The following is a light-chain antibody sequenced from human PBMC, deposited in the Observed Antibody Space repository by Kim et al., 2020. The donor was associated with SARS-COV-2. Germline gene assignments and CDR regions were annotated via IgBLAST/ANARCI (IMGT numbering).Light chain of an antibody. CDR3: QQYNSWT. Sequence: LSASVGDRVTITCRASQSISSWLAWYQQKPREAPKLLIYDASSLESQVQSRFSGSGSGPEFSLTISSLQPDDFAAYYCQQYNSWTCGQGTKVDIK. CDR1: QSISSW. J-gene: IGKJ1*01. V-gene: IGKV1-5*01. CDR2: DAS.